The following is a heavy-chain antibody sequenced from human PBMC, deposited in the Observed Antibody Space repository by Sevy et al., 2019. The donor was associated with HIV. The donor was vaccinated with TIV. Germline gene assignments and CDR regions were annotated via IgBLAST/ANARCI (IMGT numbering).Heavy chain of an antibody. V-gene: IGHV3-20*04. CDR1: GFTFDDYG. CDR3: ARVSGQQLVGGSFDY. CDR2: VNWNGGST. Sequence: GGSLRLSCAASGFTFDDYGMSWVRQAPGKGLEWVSGVNWNGGSTAYADSVKGRFTISRDNAKNSLYLQMNNLRAEDTALYYCARVSGQQLVGGSFDYWGHGTLVTVSS. D-gene: IGHD6-13*01. J-gene: IGHJ4*01.